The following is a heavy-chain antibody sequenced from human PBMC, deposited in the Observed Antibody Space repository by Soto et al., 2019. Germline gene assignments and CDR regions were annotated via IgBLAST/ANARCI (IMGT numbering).Heavy chain of an antibody. CDR1: GYTFTSYY. CDR2: INPSGGST. Sequence: GASVKVSCKASGYTFTSYYMHWVRQAPGQGLEWMGIINPSGGSTSYAQKFQGRVTMTRDTSTSTVYMELSSLRSEDTAVYYCARGDYGDYGLGYYFDYWGQGTLVTVSS. J-gene: IGHJ4*02. D-gene: IGHD4-17*01. V-gene: IGHV1-46*01. CDR3: ARGDYGDYGLGYYFDY.